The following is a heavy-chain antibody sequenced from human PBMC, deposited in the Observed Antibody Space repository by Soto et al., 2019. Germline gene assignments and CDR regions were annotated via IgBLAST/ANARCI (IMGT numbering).Heavy chain of an antibody. CDR2: IIPIFGTA. J-gene: IGHJ4*02. V-gene: IGHV1-69*01. Sequence: QVQLVQSGAEVKKPGSSVKVSCEASGGTFSSYAISWVRQTPGQGLEWMGGIIPIFGTANYAQKFQGRVTITADESTSTAYMELSSLRSEDTAVYYCARRASHYYGSGSSYDYWGQGTLVTVSS. CDR1: GGTFSSYA. CDR3: ARRASHYYGSGSSYDY. D-gene: IGHD3-10*01.